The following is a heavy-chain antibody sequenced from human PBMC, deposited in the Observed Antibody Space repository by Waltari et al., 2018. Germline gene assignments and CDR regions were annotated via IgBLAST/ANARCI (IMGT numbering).Heavy chain of an antibody. V-gene: IGHV4-4*02. J-gene: IGHJ4*02. CDR3: ARDRGRGLYFDS. D-gene: IGHD2-15*01. CDR1: GDSMSEHYW. Sequence: QLQLQQSGPGLVKPSASLSLTCGVSGDSMSEHYWWSWVRQSPEKGLEWIGQIHRSGRTYYNPSLESRVSVSMDTSNNKFFLKLSSAIAADTAVYYCARDRGRGLYFDSWGQGTLVTVSP. CDR2: IHRSGRT.